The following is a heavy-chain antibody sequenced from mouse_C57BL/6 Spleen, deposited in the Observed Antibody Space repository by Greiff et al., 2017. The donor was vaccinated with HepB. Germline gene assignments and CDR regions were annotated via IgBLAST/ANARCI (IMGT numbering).Heavy chain of an antibody. CDR2: INPNNGGT. Sequence: EVMLVESGPELVKPGASVKMSCKASGYTFTDYNMHWVKQSHGKSLEWIGYINPNNGGTSYNQKFKGKATLTVNKSSSTAYMELRSLTSEDSAVYYCARDHSSYDGYYVYAMDYWGQGTSVTVSS. V-gene: IGHV1-22*01. D-gene: IGHD2-3*01. CDR1: GYTFTDYN. CDR3: ARDHSSYDGYYVYAMDY. J-gene: IGHJ4*01.